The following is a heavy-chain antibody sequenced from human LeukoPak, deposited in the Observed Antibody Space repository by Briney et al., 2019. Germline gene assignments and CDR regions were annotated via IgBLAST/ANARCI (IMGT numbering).Heavy chain of an antibody. CDR1: GGSISSNSHS. CDR3: ARGPFTVTTNTWFDP. J-gene: IGHJ5*02. Sequence: PSETLSLTCSVSGGSISSNSHSWGWIRQPPGKGLEWIGNIYYRGSTYHNPSLRSRVTMSVDTSNNQFSLTLTSVTAADTAVYYCARGPFTVTTNTWFDPWGQGTLVTVSS. CDR2: IYYRGST. V-gene: IGHV4-39*07. D-gene: IGHD4-11*01.